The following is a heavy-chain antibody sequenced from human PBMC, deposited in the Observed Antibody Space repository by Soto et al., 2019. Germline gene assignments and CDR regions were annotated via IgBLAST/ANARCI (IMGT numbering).Heavy chain of an antibody. D-gene: IGHD2-2*01. CDR2: INHSGST. Sequence: QVQLQQWGAGLLKPSETLSLTCAVYGGSFSGYYWSWIRQPPGKGLEWIGEINHSGSTNYNPSLSGQAPKSVDTSKNQFALKLSSVTAADTAVYYCARGGYCSSPSCYAGNDYWGQGTLVTVFS. CDR3: ARGGYCSSPSCYAGNDY. V-gene: IGHV4-34*01. CDR1: GGSFSGYY. J-gene: IGHJ4*02.